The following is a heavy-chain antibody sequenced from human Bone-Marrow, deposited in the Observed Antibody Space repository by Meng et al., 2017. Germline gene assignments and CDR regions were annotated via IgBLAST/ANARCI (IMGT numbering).Heavy chain of an antibody. J-gene: IGHJ4*02. CDR3: ARGARVAGTDY. V-gene: IGHV4-34*01. CDR1: GGSFSGYY. Sequence: GQLQQWGQGLLKPSETLSLTCAGYGGSFSGYYWSWIRQPPGKGLEWIGEINHSGSTNYNPSLKSRVTISVDTSKNQFSLKLSSVTAADTAVYYCARGARVAGTDYWGQGTLVTVSS. D-gene: IGHD6-19*01. CDR2: INHSGST.